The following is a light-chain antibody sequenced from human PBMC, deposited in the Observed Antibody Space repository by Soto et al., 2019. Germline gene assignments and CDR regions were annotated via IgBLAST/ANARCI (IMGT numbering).Light chain of an antibody. CDR3: SSYTSSATLV. V-gene: IGLV2-14*01. CDR1: SSDVGGYNY. Sequence: QSALTQPASVSGSPGQSISISCTGTSSDVGGYNYVSWYQQHPGKAPKLMIYEVRNRPSGVSNRFSGSKSGNTASLTISGLQAEYEADYYCSSYTSSATLVFGGGTKLTVL. CDR2: EVR. J-gene: IGLJ2*01.